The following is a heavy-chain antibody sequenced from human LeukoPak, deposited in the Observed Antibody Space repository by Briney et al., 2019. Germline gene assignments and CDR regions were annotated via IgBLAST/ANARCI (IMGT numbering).Heavy chain of an antibody. D-gene: IGHD6-19*01. CDR3: ARDLWLADPYYYYGMDV. CDR1: GFTFSSYW. Sequence: GGSLRLSCAASGFTFSSYWMSWIRQAPGKGLEWVSYISSSGSTIYYADSVKGRFTISRDNAKNSLYLQMNSLRAEDTAVYYCARDLWLADPYYYYGMDVWGQGTTVTVSS. V-gene: IGHV3-11*01. CDR2: ISSSGSTI. J-gene: IGHJ6*02.